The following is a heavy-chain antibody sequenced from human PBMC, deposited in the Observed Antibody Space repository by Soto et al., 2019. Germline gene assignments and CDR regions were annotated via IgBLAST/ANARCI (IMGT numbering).Heavy chain of an antibody. CDR2: IIPILGIA. D-gene: IGHD3-10*01. Sequence: SVKVSCKASGGTFSSYTISWVRQAPGQGLEWMGRIIPILGIANYAQKFQGRVTITADKSTSTAYMELSSLRSEDTAVYYCAGDYYGSGSYLHYFDYWGQGTMVTIS. CDR3: AGDYYGSGSYLHYFDY. CDR1: GGTFSSYT. J-gene: IGHJ4*02. V-gene: IGHV1-69*02.